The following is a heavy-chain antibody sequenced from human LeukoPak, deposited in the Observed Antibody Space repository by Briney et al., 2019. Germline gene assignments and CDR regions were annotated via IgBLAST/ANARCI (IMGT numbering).Heavy chain of an antibody. Sequence: ASVKVSCKASGYTFTKYYIHWVRQAPGQGLEWMGWINPNSGGTNYAQKFQGRVTMTRDTSISTAYMELSRLRSDDTAVYYCARRHYDSSGYYNAFDIWGQGTMVTVSS. CDR1: GYTFTKYY. CDR2: INPNSGGT. J-gene: IGHJ3*02. CDR3: ARRHYDSSGYYNAFDI. V-gene: IGHV1-2*02. D-gene: IGHD3-22*01.